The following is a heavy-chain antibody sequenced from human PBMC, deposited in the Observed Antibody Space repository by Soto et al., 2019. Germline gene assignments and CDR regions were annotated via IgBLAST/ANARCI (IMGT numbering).Heavy chain of an antibody. CDR1: GYSISSGYY. Sequence: SETLSLTCAVSGYSISSGYYWGWIRQPPGKGLEWIGSIYHSGSTYYNPSLKSRVTISVDTSKNQFSLKLSSVTAADTAVYYCARDHDAYGRNSAFDYWGQGTLVTVS. D-gene: IGHD4-17*01. V-gene: IGHV4-38-2*02. CDR2: IYHSGST. J-gene: IGHJ4*02. CDR3: ARDHDAYGRNSAFDY.